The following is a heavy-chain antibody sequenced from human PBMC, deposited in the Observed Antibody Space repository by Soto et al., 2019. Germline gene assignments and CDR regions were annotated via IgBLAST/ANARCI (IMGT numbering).Heavy chain of an antibody. CDR1: GFTFSSYG. Sequence: GGSLRLSCAASGFTFSSYGMHWVRQAPGKGLEWVSGISWNSGITGYADSVKGRLTISRDNAKNSLYLQMNGLRADDTALYYCAKSTITTSNYFDYWGQGTLVTVSS. CDR3: AKSTITTSNYFDY. D-gene: IGHD4-17*01. V-gene: IGHV3-9*01. J-gene: IGHJ4*02. CDR2: ISWNSGIT.